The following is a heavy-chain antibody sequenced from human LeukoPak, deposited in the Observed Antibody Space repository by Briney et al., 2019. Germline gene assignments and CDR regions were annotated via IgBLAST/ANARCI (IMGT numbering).Heavy chain of an antibody. CDR2: IYYSGST. CDR3: ARAPGRWFDP. CDR1: GGSISSYY. V-gene: IGHV4-59*01. J-gene: IGHJ5*02. Sequence: SETLSLTCTVSGGSISSYYWSWILQPPGKGLEWIGYIYYSGSTNYNPSLKSRVTISVDTSKNQFSLKLSSVTAADTAVYYCARAPGRWFDPWGQGTLVTVSS. D-gene: IGHD1-26*01.